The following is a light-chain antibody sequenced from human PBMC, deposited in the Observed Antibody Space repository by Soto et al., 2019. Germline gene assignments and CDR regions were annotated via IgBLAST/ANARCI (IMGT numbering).Light chain of an antibody. CDR1: QGISSY. J-gene: IGKJ1*01. V-gene: IGKV1-27*01. CDR3: QKYNSAPWT. Sequence: IQWTQSPSSLSASVGGRVTFACRASQGISSYLAWYQQKPGKVPKLLIYAASTLQSGVPSRFSGSGSGTDFTLTISSLQPEDVATYYCQKYNSAPWTFGQGTKVDI. CDR2: AAS.